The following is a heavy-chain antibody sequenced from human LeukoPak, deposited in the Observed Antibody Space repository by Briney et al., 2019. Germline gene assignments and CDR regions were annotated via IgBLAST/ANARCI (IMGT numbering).Heavy chain of an antibody. V-gene: IGHV4-34*01. D-gene: IGHD6-19*01. J-gene: IGHJ4*02. Sequence: PSETLSLTCKVSNYTMNSGYYWSWIRQTPGSGLEWIGETTHSGSTDYSPSLKSRVSVSVDTSKNQFSLRLTSVTAADTAVYYCARGPAYSWLRSGSVCFFDFWGQGVLVTVSS. CDR2: TTHSGST. CDR1: NYTMNSGYY. CDR3: ARGPAYSWLRSGSVCFFDF.